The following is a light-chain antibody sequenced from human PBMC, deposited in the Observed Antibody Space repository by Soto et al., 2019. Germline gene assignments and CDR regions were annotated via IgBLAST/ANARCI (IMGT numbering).Light chain of an antibody. CDR3: SSCRGSDII. CDR1: SSDVGSCNS. J-gene: IGLJ2*01. CDR2: EVS. Sequence: QSALTQPPSASGSPGQSVTISCTGTSSDVGSCNSVSWYQQHLGKVPKLLISEVSKRPSGVPDRFSGSKSGNTASLTVSGLQAEDEADYYCSSCRGSDIIFGGGTKLTVL. V-gene: IGLV2-8*01.